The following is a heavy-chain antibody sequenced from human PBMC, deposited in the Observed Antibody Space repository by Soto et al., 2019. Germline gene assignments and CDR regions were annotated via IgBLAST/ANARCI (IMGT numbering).Heavy chain of an antibody. D-gene: IGHD3-22*01. CDR2: IYHSEST. J-gene: IGHJ4*02. CDR1: GGSISSRGYS. V-gene: IGHV4-30-2*01. CDR3: ARGSSYYYDSSSYHYYFEY. Sequence: SETLSLTCAVSGGSISSRGYSSSWIQQPPGKGLEWIGYIYHSESTYYDPSLKSRVTISVDRSRNQFSLKLNSVTAADTAVYYCARGSSYYYDSSSYHYYFEYWGQGTLGTVSS.